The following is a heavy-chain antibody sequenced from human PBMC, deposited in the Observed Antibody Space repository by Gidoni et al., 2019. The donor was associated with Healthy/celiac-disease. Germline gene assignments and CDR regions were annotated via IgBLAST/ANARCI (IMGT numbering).Heavy chain of an antibody. CDR1: GFTFSSYA. CDR3: ARSPTIWGGDVYYFDY. Sequence: QVQLVESGGGVVQPGRSLRLSCAASGFTFSSYAMPWVRQAPGKGLEWVAVISYDGSNKYYADSVKGRVTISRDNSKNTLYLQMNSLRAEDTAVYYCARSPTIWGGDVYYFDYWGQGTLVTVSS. CDR2: ISYDGSNK. D-gene: IGHD3-16*01. J-gene: IGHJ4*02. V-gene: IGHV3-30-3*01.